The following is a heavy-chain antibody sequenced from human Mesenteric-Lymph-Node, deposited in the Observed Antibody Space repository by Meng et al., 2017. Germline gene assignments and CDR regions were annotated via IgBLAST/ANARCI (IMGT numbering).Heavy chain of an antibody. CDR1: GYTFTNYF. Sequence: QVQRVQSGAEVKKPGASVKVSCKASGYTFTNYFMHWVRQAPGQGLEWMGIINPSSGPRGYAQKFQGRVTMTSDTSISTAYMELTSLKSDDTAVYYCASDGAGSYTGLNYWGQGTLVTVSS. D-gene: IGHD3-16*01. V-gene: IGHV1-46*01. J-gene: IGHJ4*02. CDR2: INPSSGPR. CDR3: ASDGAGSYTGLNY.